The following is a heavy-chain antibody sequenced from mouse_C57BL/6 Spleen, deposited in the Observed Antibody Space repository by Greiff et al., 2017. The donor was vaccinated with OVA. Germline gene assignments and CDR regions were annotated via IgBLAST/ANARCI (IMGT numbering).Heavy chain of an antibody. CDR3: AIWCGSRREYYAMDY. Sequence: ELLSPLSSVKLSCKASGYTFTSYWMHWVKQRPIQGLEWIGNIDPSDSETHYNQKFKDKATVTVDKSSSTPYMQLSSLTSEDSAVYCCAIWCGSRREYYAMDYWGQGTSGTVSS. CDR2: IDPSDSET. J-gene: IGHJ4*01. V-gene: IGHV1-52*01. CDR1: GYTFTSYW. D-gene: IGHD1-1*01.